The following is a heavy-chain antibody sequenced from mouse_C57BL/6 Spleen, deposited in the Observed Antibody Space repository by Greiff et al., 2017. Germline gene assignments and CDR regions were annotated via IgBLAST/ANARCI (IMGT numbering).Heavy chain of an antibody. D-gene: IGHD2-5*01. CDR3: AIHYSNYRYFDV. Sequence: EVKLQQSGPELVKPGASVKISCKASGYTFTDYYMNWVKQSHGKSLEWIGDINPNNGGTSYNQKFKGKATLTVDKSSSTAYMELRSLTSEDSAVYYCAIHYSNYRYFDVWGTGTTVTVSS. CDR2: INPNNGGT. CDR1: GYTFTDYY. J-gene: IGHJ1*03. V-gene: IGHV1-26*01.